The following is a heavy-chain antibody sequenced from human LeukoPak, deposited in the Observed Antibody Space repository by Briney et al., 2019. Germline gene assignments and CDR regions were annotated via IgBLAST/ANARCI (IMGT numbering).Heavy chain of an antibody. Sequence: PGRSLTLSCAATGFTFNHYAMHWVRQAPGKGLEWVAAIWSDATNRYYADSVKGRFTISRDDAGKTLYLQMSSLRPEDTGVYYCAKDAQRGFDYSNSLEYWGQGTPVTVST. CDR1: GFTFNHYA. D-gene: IGHD4-11*01. CDR2: IWSDATNR. V-gene: IGHV3-33*06. J-gene: IGHJ4*02. CDR3: AKDAQRGFDYSNSLEY.